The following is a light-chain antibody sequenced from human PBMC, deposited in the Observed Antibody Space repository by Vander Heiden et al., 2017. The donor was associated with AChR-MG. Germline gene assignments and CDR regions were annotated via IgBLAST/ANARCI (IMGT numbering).Light chain of an antibody. V-gene: IGLV3-19*01. CDR1: TTRNYY. CDR2: NRD. Sequence: SSELTQDPAVSVALGQTVRITCQGDTTRNYYASWYRQRPGQAPVLVIYNRDKRPSGIPDRFSGSTSGKTASVTITGAQAEDEADYHCSSRDSRSGEGVFGGGTKLTVL. J-gene: IGLJ3*02. CDR3: SSRDSRSGEGV.